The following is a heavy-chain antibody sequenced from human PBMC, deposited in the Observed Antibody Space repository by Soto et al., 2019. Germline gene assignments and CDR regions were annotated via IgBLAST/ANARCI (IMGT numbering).Heavy chain of an antibody. D-gene: IGHD2-2*02. J-gene: IGHJ6*02. CDR3: ARDPQPPYQLLYGYYYYYGMDV. CDR2: ISYDGSNK. Sequence: LXLSCAASVFTFRSYAMHWVRQAPCKGLEWVAVISYDGSNKYYADSVKGRFTISRDNSKNTLYLQMNSLRAEDTAVYYCARDPQPPYQLLYGYYYYYGMDVWGQGTTVTVSS. CDR1: VFTFRSYA. V-gene: IGHV3-30-3*01.